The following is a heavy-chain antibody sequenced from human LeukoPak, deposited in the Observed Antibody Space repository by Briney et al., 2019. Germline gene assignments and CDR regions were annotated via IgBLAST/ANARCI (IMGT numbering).Heavy chain of an antibody. J-gene: IGHJ4*02. Sequence: GGSLRLSCAASGFTFTTYWIDWVRQAPGKGLEWVAVINQDGSEKYYVDSVKGRFTISRDNAKNSLYLQMNSLRAEDTAVYYCARDFRNAGDYWGQGTLVTVSS. V-gene: IGHV3-7*01. D-gene: IGHD1-14*01. CDR3: ARDFRNAGDY. CDR2: INQDGSEK. CDR1: GFTFTTYW.